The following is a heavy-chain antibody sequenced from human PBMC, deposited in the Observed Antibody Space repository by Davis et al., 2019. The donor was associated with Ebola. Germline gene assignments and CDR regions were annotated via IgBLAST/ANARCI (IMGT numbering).Heavy chain of an antibody. D-gene: IGHD1-26*01. Sequence: AASVTVSCKASGYTFTSYDINWVRQATGQGLEWMGWMKPNSGNTGYAQKFQGRITMTRNISITTAYMELNSLRSEDTAVYYCARRVGARSCFDYWGQGTLVTVSS. CDR1: GYTFTSYD. CDR3: ARRVGARSCFDY. J-gene: IGHJ4*02. CDR2: MKPNSGNT. V-gene: IGHV1-8*01.